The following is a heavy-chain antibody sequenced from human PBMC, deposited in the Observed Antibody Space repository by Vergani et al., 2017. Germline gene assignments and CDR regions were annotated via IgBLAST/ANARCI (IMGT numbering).Heavy chain of an antibody. CDR2: IIPIFGTA. CDR1: GGTFSSYA. Sequence: QVQLVQSGAEVKKPGSSVKVSCKASGGTFSSYAISWVRQAPGQGLEWMGGIIPIFGTANYAQKFQGRVTITADESTSTAYMELSSLRSEDTAVYYCASCSGGSCYSSYYYGMDVWGQGTTVTVSS. V-gene: IGHV1-69*01. D-gene: IGHD2-15*01. J-gene: IGHJ6*02. CDR3: ASCSGGSCYSSYYYGMDV.